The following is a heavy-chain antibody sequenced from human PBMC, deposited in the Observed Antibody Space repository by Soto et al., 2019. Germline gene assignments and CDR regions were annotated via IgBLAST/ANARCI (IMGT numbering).Heavy chain of an antibody. CDR1: GYIFSDYY. CDR2: SNPHSDDT. J-gene: IGHJ4*01. D-gene: IGHD1-26*01. V-gene: IGHV1-2*02. Sequence: QVLLVQSGAEVKKPGASVKVSCKASGYIFSDYYIHWVRQAPGQGLERLGWSNPHSDDTRHAQKFRGRVTVTLDTSISTAYLDLSRLTSGDTAVYYCARDSATGPGIGWDYWGQGTLVTVSS. CDR3: ARDSATGPGIGWDY.